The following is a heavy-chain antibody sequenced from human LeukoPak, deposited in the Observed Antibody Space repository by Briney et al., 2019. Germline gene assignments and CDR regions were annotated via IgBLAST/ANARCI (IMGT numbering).Heavy chain of an antibody. V-gene: IGHV1-2*02. CDR3: AVNYVYGDHAHRNPGAYYYMDV. CDR2: INPNSGDT. Sequence: ASAKVSCKASGYTFTSYGISWVRQAPGQGLEWMGWINPNSGDTNYAQKFQGRVTMTRDTSISTAYMELSWLRSDDTAVYYCAVNYVYGDHAHRNPGAYYYMDVWGKGTTVTVSS. D-gene: IGHD4/OR15-4a*01. CDR1: GYTFTSYG. J-gene: IGHJ6*03.